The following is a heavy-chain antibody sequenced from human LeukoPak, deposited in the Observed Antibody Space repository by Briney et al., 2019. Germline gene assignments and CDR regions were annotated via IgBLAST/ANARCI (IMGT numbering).Heavy chain of an antibody. J-gene: IGHJ5*02. CDR3: ARRAYQLLLGWFDP. Sequence: GASVKVSCKASGGTFSSYAISWVRQAPGQGLEWMGGIIPIFGTANYAQKFQGRVTITTDESTSTAYMELGSLRSEDTAVYYCARRAYQLLLGWFDPWGQGTLVTVSS. V-gene: IGHV1-69*05. CDR2: IIPIFGTA. D-gene: IGHD2-2*01. CDR1: GGTFSSYA.